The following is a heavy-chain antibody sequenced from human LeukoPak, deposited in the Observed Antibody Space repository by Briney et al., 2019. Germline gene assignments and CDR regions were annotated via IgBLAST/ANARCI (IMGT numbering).Heavy chain of an antibody. V-gene: IGHV1-18*01. CDR1: GYTFTSYG. CDR3: ARVGGVIVVVPAAVDWFDP. J-gene: IGHJ5*02. Sequence: ASVKVSCKASGYTFTSYGISWVRQAPGQGLEWMGWISAYNGNTNYAQKLQGRVTMTTDTSTSTAYMELRSLRSDDTAVYYCARVGGVIVVVPAAVDWFDPWGQGTLVTVSS. D-gene: IGHD2-2*01. CDR2: ISAYNGNT.